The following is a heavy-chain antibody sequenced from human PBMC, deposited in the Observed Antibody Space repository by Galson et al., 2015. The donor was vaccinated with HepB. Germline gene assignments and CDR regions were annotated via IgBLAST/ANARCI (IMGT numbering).Heavy chain of an antibody. J-gene: IGHJ4*02. CDR2: ISSSSSYI. Sequence: SLRLSCAASGFTFSSYSMNWVRQAPGKGLEWVSSISSSSSYIYYADSVKGRFTISRDNAKNSLYLQMNSLRAEDTAVYYCARDLDDSSGYYYETFDYRGQGTLVTVSS. CDR1: GFTFSSYS. CDR3: ARDLDDSSGYYYETFDY. D-gene: IGHD3-22*01. V-gene: IGHV3-21*01.